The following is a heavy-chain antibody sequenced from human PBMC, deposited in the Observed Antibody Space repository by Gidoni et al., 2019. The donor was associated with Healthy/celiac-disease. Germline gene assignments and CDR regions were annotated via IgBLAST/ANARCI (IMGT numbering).Heavy chain of an antibody. CDR2: ISYEGSNK. CDR3: AKDWGRAGEDAFDI. V-gene: IGHV3-30*18. CDR1: GFAFSSYG. D-gene: IGHD7-27*01. Sequence: QVQLVASGGGVVQPGRSLRLSCAASGFAFSSYGMHWVRQAPGKGLEWVAVISYEGSNKYYADSVKGRFTISRDNSKNTLYLQMNSLRAEDTAVYYCAKDWGRAGEDAFDIWGQGTMVTVSS. J-gene: IGHJ3*02.